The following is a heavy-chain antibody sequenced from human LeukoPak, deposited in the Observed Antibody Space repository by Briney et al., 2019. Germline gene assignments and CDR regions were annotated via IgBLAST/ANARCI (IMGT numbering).Heavy chain of an antibody. D-gene: IGHD3-10*01. V-gene: IGHV4-59*08. CDR2: IYYSGST. CDR1: GGSISSYY. CDR3: ARGEYYFDY. Sequence: SETLSLTCTVSGGSISSYYWSWIRQPPGKGLEWIGYIYYSGSTYYNPSLKSRVTISVDTSKNQFSLKLSSVTAADTAVYYCARGEYYFDYWGQGTLVTVSS. J-gene: IGHJ4*02.